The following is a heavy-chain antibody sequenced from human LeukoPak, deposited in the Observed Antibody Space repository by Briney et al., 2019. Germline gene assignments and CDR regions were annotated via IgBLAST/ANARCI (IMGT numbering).Heavy chain of an antibody. CDR1: GFTVSSNY. Sequence: PGGSLRLSCAASGFTVSSNYMSWVRQAPGKGLEWVSVIYSGGSTYYADSVKGRFTISRDNSKNTLYLQMNSLRAEDTAVYYCAKGDMITALGLFDYWGQGTLVTVSS. CDR3: AKGDMITALGLFDY. J-gene: IGHJ4*02. V-gene: IGHV3-53*01. D-gene: IGHD3-16*01. CDR2: IYSGGST.